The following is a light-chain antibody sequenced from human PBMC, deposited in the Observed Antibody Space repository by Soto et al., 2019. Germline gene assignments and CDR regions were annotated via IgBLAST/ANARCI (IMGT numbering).Light chain of an antibody. CDR2: KAS. CDR1: QTISSW. Sequence: IQMTQSPSTLSGSVGDRVTITCRASQTISSWLAWYQQKPGKAPKLLIYKASTLKSGVPSRFSGSGSGTEFTLTISSLKPDDFATYYCQHYNSYSEAFGQGTNVDIK. V-gene: IGKV1-5*03. J-gene: IGKJ1*01. CDR3: QHYNSYSEA.